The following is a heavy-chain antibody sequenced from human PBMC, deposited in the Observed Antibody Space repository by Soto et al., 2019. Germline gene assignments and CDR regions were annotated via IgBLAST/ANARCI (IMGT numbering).Heavy chain of an antibody. V-gene: IGHV1-69*06. CDR1: AGTFSSYA. CDR3: ARATVVVVAAGYYYYGMDV. CDR2: IIPMFGSA. Sequence: QVQLVQSGAELKKPGSSVKVSCKASAGTFSSYAISWVRQAPGQGLEWMGGIIPMFGSANYAQKFLARATITADKSTRTAYMELNSLRSEDTAVYYCARATVVVVAAGYYYYGMDVWGQGTTVNVSS. J-gene: IGHJ6*02. D-gene: IGHD2-15*01.